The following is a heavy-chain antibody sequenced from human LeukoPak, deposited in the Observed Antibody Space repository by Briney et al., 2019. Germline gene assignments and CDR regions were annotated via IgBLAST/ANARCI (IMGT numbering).Heavy chain of an antibody. Sequence: SVKVSCKASGGTFSSYAISWVRQAPGQGLEWMGGIIPIFGTTNYAQKFQGRVTITTDESTSTAYMELSSLRSEDTAVYYCARDRLGGLLSGYTPLGYWGQGTLVTVSS. V-gene: IGHV1-69*05. CDR1: GGTFSSYA. J-gene: IGHJ4*02. CDR3: ARDRLGGLLSGYTPLGY. D-gene: IGHD3-22*01. CDR2: IIPIFGTT.